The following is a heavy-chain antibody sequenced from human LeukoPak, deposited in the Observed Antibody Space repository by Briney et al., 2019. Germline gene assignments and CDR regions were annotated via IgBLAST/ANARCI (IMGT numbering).Heavy chain of an antibody. CDR2: ISAYNGNT. D-gene: IGHD6-13*01. V-gene: IGHV1-18*04. CDR1: GYTFTSYG. CDR3: ARDRWQQLGPDYGMDV. Sequence: ASVKVSCKASGYTFTSYGISWVRQAPGQGLEWMGWISAYNGNTNYAQKLPGRVTMTTDTSTSTAYMELRSLRSDDTAVYYCARDRWQQLGPDYGMDVWGKGTTVTVSS. J-gene: IGHJ6*04.